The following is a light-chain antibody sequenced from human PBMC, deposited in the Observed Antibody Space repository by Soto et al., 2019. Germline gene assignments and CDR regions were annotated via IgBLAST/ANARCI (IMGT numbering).Light chain of an antibody. CDR1: QSVSSSY. V-gene: IGKV3-11*01. CDR3: QQRSNWPPIT. CDR2: DAS. J-gene: IGKJ5*01. Sequence: EIVLTQSPGTLSLSPGERATLSCRASQSVSSSYLAWYQQKPGQAPRLLIYDASNRATGIPARFSGGGSGTDFTLTIDNLEPEDFAIYYCQQRSNWPPITVGQGTRLEIK.